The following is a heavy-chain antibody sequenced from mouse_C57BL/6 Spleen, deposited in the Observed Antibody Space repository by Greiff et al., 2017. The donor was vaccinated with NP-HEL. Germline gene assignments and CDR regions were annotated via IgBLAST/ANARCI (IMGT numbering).Heavy chain of an antibody. CDR3: ARNYYGSSLGFAY. V-gene: IGHV1-69*01. CDR2: IDPSDSYT. J-gene: IGHJ3*01. D-gene: IGHD1-1*01. CDR1: GYTFTSYW. Sequence: QVQLQQPGAELVMPGASVKLSCKASGYTFTSYWMHWVKQRPGQGLEWIGEIDPSDSYTNYNQQFKGKSTLTVDKSSSTAYMQLSSLTSEDSAVYYCARNYYGSSLGFAYWGQGTLVTVSA.